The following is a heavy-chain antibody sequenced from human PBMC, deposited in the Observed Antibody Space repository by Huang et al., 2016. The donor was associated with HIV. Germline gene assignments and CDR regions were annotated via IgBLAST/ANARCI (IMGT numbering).Heavy chain of an antibody. Sequence: QVRLVQSGAEVRKPGASVKISCKASGYTFTTYYIHWVRQAPGHGLEWMGMINPSSSITTYSQNFQGRLTMTRDTSTSTVYMELSNLISEDTAFYYCARDKYDILTGYYPFDYWGQATLVSVSS. J-gene: IGHJ4*02. CDR3: ARDKYDILTGYYPFDY. D-gene: IGHD3-9*01. V-gene: IGHV1-46*01. CDR2: INPSSSIT. CDR1: GYTFTTYY.